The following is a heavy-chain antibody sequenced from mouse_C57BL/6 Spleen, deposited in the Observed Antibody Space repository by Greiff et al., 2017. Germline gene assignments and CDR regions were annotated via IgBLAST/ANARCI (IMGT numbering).Heavy chain of an antibody. J-gene: IGHJ1*03. V-gene: IGHV1-18*01. CDR2: INPNNGGT. CDR1: GYTFTDYN. D-gene: IGHD1-1*01. CDR3: ARPYYYGSSPLYFDV. Sequence: EVQLVESGPELVKPGASVKIPCKASGYTFTDYNMDWVKQSHGKSLEWIGDINPNNGGTIYNQKFKGKATLTVDKSSSTAYMELRSLTSEDTAVYYCARPYYYGSSPLYFDVWGTGTTVTVSS.